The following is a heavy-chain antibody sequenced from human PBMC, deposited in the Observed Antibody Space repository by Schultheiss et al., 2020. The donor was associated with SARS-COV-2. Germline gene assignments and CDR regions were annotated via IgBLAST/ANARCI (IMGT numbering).Heavy chain of an antibody. D-gene: IGHD4-17*01. CDR1: GYSISSGYY. V-gene: IGHV4-61*10. CDR3: ARHSAVTSELDY. Sequence: SETLSLTCAVSGYSISSGYYWSWIRQPAGKGLEWIGYIYYSGSTNYNPSLKSRVTISVDTSKNQFSLKLSSVTAADTAVYYCARHSAVTSELDYWGQGTLVTVAS. J-gene: IGHJ4*02. CDR2: IYYSGST.